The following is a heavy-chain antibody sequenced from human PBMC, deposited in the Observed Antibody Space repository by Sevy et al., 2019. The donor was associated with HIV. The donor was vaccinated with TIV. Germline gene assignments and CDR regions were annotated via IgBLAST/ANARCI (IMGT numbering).Heavy chain of an antibody. J-gene: IGHJ3*02. V-gene: IGHV4-59*13. CDR2: IYYSWST. Sequence: SETLSLTCTVSGGSISSYYWSWIRQPPGKGLEWIGYIYYSWSTNYNPSLKSRVTISVDTSKNQFSLKLSSVTAADTAVYYCARVVGAWGAFDIWGQGTMVTVSS. CDR3: ARVVGAWGAFDI. D-gene: IGHD1-26*01. CDR1: GGSISSYY.